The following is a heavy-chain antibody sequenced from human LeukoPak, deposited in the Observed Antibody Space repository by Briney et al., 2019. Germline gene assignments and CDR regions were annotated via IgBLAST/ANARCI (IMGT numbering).Heavy chain of an antibody. CDR1: GGSISSSNYY. D-gene: IGHD1-14*01. J-gene: IGHJ5*02. CDR2: IFYTGST. CDR3: ARLNKPGWFDP. V-gene: IGHV4-39*01. Sequence: ASETLSLTCTVSGGSISSSNYYWAWIRQPPGKGLEWIGNIFYTGSTYYNPSLKSRVTISVDTSKNQFSLKLSSVTGADTAVYYCARLNKPGWFDPWGQGTLVTVSS.